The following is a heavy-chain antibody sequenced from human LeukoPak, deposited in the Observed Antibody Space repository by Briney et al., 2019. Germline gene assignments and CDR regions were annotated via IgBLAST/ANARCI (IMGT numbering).Heavy chain of an antibody. V-gene: IGHV3-23*01. CDR2: ISGSSAST. J-gene: IGHJ4*02. CDR1: GVTFSSYA. CDR3: AKAATPCTFDH. D-gene: IGHD2-8*01. Sequence: PGGSLRLSCAASGVTFSSYAMNWVCQAPGRGLEWVTTISGSSASTYNADSVKGRFTISRDNSQNTLYLQMNSLRAEDTAVYYCAKAATPCTFDHWGQGTLVTVSS.